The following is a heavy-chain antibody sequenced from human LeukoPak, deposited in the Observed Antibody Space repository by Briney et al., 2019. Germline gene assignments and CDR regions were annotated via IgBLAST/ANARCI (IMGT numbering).Heavy chain of an antibody. CDR2: IGGSGGST. D-gene: IGHD3-10*01. CDR1: GFTFSKDD. CDR3: AKDRVGYYGSGSYFDY. Sequence: GGSLRLSCAASGFTFSKDDFHWVRQAPGKGLEWVAAIGGSGGSTYYADSVKGRFTIFRDNSKNTLYLQMNSLRAEDTAVYYCAKDRVGYYGSGSYFDYWGQGTLVTVSS. J-gene: IGHJ4*02. V-gene: IGHV3-23*01.